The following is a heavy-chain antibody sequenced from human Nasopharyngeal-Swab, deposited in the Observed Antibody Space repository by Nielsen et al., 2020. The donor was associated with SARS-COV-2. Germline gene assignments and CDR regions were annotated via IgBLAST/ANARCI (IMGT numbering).Heavy chain of an antibody. V-gene: IGHV4-59*01. J-gene: IGHJ4*02. D-gene: IGHD6-19*01. Sequence: ESLKISCTVSGGSISSYYWSWIRQPPGKGLEWIGYIYYSGSTNYNPSLKSRVTISVDTSKNQFSLKLSSVTAADTAVYYCARVQQWLALFDYWGQGTLVTVSS. CDR2: IYYSGST. CDR3: ARVQQWLALFDY. CDR1: GGSISSYY.